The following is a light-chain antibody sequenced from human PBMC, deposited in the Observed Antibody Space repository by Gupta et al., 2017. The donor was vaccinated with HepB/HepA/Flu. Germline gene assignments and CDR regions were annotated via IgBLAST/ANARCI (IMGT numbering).Light chain of an antibody. CDR3: HKKRRTKWT. V-gene: IGKV1-39*01. CDR2: AAS. J-gene: IGKJ3*01. Sequence: DIQMTQSPSSLSASVGDRVTITCRASQSISSYLNWYQQKPGKAPKLLIYAASSLHTGVKKTFTGSGYRTDFTLTISSLQPADFATYYCHKKRRTKWTFGPWIKVDIK. CDR1: QSISSY.